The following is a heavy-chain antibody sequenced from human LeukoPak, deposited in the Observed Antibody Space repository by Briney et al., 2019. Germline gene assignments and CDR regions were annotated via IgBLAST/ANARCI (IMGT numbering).Heavy chain of an antibody. CDR1: GGSISSYY. V-gene: IGHV4-59*06. Sequence: SETLSLTCTVSGGSISSYYWSWIRQHPGKGLEWIGYIYYSGSTYYNPSLKSRVTISVDTSKNQFSLKLSSVTAADTAVYYCARDLGDCSGGSCYSGWFDPWGQGTLVTVSS. CDR2: IYYSGST. D-gene: IGHD2-15*01. CDR3: ARDLGDCSGGSCYSGWFDP. J-gene: IGHJ5*02.